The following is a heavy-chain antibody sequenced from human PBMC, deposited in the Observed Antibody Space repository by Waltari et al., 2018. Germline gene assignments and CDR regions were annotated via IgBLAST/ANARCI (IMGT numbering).Heavy chain of an antibody. J-gene: IGHJ6*02. CDR2: INHSGST. Sequence: QVQLQQWGAGLLKPSETLSLTCAVYGGSFSGYYWSWIRQPPGKGLEWIGEINHSGSTNYNPSLKSRVTISVDTSKNQFSLKLSSVTAADTAVYYCARGSDIVATGRVYYYGMDVWGQGTTVTVSS. D-gene: IGHD5-12*01. CDR1: GGSFSGYY. V-gene: IGHV4-34*01. CDR3: ARGSDIVATGRVYYYGMDV.